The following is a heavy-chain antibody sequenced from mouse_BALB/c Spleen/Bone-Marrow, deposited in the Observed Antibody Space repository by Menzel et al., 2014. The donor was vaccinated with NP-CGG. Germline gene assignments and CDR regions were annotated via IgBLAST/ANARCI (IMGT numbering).Heavy chain of an antibody. V-gene: IGHV14-3*02. J-gene: IGHJ2*01. CDR3: ASYRLRTYFDY. Sequence: EVQLVESGAELVKPGASVRLSCTASGFNIKDTYIHWVKQRPEQGLEWIGRIDPANGNTKYDPKFQGKATITADTSSNTAYLRLSSLTSEDTAVYYCASYRLRTYFDYWGQGTTLTVSS. CDR1: GFNIKDTY. CDR2: IDPANGNT. D-gene: IGHD2-14*01.